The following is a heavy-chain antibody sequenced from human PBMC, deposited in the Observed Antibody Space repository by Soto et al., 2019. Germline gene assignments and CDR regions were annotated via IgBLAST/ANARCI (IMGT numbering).Heavy chain of an antibody. CDR3: AAWAKVLSQYYYYGMDV. V-gene: IGHV1-58*01. CDR1: GFTFTSSA. Sequence: SVKVSCKASGFTFTSSAVQWVRQARGQRLEWIGWIVVGSGNTNYAQKFQERVTITRDMSTSTAYMELSSLRSEDTAVYYCAAWAKVLSQYYYYGMDVWGQGTTVTAP. J-gene: IGHJ6*02. CDR2: IVVGSGNT. D-gene: IGHD2-2*01.